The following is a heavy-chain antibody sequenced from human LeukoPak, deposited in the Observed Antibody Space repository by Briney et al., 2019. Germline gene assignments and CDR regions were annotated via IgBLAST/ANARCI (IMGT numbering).Heavy chain of an antibody. Sequence: LETLSLTCAVYGGSFSGYYWSWVRQPPGKGLEWIGEINHSGSTNYNPSLKSRVTISVDTSKNQFSLKLSSVTAADTAVYYCARGRRGGLGYCSGGSCSPLYYFDYWGQGTLVTVSS. CDR2: INHSGST. D-gene: IGHD2-15*01. J-gene: IGHJ4*02. CDR3: ARGRRGGLGYCSGGSCSPLYYFDY. CDR1: GGSFSGYY. V-gene: IGHV4-34*01.